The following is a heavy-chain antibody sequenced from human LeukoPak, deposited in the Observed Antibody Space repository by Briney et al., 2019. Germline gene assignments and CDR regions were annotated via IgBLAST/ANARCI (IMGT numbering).Heavy chain of an antibody. V-gene: IGHV3-23*01. CDR2: TTGSGGST. D-gene: IGHD5-18*01. CDR3: AKRSADAAMAKGAFDI. J-gene: IGHJ3*02. CDR1: GFTFSSHA. Sequence: GGSLRLSCAASGFTFSSHAMSWARQAPGKGLEWVSGTTGSGGSTYYADSVKGRFTISRDNSKNTLYLQMNSLRAEDTAVYYCAKRSADAAMAKGAFDIWGQGTMVTVSS.